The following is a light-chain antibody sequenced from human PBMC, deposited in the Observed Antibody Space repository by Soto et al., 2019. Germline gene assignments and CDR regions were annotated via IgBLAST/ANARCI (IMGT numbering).Light chain of an antibody. CDR1: QSVSSN. J-gene: IGKJ2*01. CDR2: GAS. V-gene: IGKV3-15*01. Sequence: EIVMTQSPATLSVYPGERASLSCRASQSVSSNLAWYQQKPGQAPRLLIYGASTRATGIPARFSGSGSGTEFTLTIGSLQSEDFALYYCQQYNNWPPYTFGQGTTLEIK. CDR3: QQYNNWPPYT.